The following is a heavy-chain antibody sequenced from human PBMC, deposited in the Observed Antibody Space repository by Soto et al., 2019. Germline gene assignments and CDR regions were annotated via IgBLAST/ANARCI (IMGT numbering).Heavy chain of an antibody. CDR2: ISPGSGST. V-gene: IGHV1-46*01. Sequence: QVPLVPSGAEVKKPGASVKVSCEASGYTFSTHYIHWVRQAPGQGLEGMGIISPGSGSTTYAQRFQGRVTMTRDTSTTTVYMELRSLRSDDTAVYFCARWWVGDTSMLTSPNIYHYGMDVWGQGTTVTVSS. CDR3: ARWWVGDTSMLTSPNIYHYGMDV. D-gene: IGHD5-18*01. CDR1: GYTFSTHY. J-gene: IGHJ6*02.